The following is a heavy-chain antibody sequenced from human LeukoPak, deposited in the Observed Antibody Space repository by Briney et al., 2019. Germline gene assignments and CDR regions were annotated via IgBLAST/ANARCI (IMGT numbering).Heavy chain of an antibody. Sequence: PGGSLRLSCAASGFTFSSYGMHWVRQAPGKGLEWVAVIWYDGSNKYYADSVKGRFTISRDNSKNTLYLQMNSLRAEDTAVYYCAREYDYGDYDFDYWGQGTLVTVSS. V-gene: IGHV3-33*01. CDR1: GFTFSSYG. D-gene: IGHD4-17*01. J-gene: IGHJ4*02. CDR3: AREYDYGDYDFDY. CDR2: IWYDGSNK.